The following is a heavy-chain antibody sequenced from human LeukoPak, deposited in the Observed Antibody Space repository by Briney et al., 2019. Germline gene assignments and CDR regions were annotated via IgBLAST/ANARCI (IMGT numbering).Heavy chain of an antibody. CDR2: ISSSSSYI. Sequence: GGSLRLSCAASGFTFSSYSMNWVRQAPGKGLEWVSSISSSSSYIYYADSVRGRFRISRDNAKSSLDLEMNSLRAEDTAVYYCARAMSTFGGVRNYFDSWGQGTLVTVSS. D-gene: IGHD3-16*01. J-gene: IGHJ4*02. CDR1: GFTFSSYS. V-gene: IGHV3-21*06. CDR3: ARAMSTFGGVRNYFDS.